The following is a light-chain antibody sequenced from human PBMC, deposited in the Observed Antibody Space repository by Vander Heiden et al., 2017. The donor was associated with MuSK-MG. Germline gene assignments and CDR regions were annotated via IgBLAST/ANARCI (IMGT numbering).Light chain of an antibody. CDR2: GAS. CDR1: QIVSTN. J-gene: IGKJ4*01. CDR3: QQYNNWPLT. Sequence: EIVMTKSPATLSVSPGERATLSCRASQIVSTNLAWYQQKPGQAPRLLIYGASTRATGFPARFSGSGSGTDFTLTISSLQSEDFAVYYCQQYNNWPLTFGGGTKVEIK. V-gene: IGKV3-15*01.